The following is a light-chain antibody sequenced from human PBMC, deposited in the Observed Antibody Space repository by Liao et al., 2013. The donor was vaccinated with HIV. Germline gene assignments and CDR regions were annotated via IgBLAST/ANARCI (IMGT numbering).Light chain of an antibody. J-gene: IGLJ1*01. CDR2: KDT. CDR1: ALANQF. V-gene: IGLV3-25*03. CDR3: QSTDNSGIYV. Sequence: SYELTQPPSVSVSPGQTARITCSGDALANQFVYWYQRKPGQAPEVVIYKDTERPSGNPERFSGSRSGTTVTLIISGVQAEDEADYYCQSTDNSGIYVFGSGTKVTVL.